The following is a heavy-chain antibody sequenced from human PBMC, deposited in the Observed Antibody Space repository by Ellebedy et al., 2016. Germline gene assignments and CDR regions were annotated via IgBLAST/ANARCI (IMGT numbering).Heavy chain of an antibody. Sequence: GESLKISSAASGFTFSSYAMSWVRQVPGKGLEWVSAISSGGDTHYADSVKGRFTISSDNSKNTLYLQMNSLRAEDTAVYYCARDLPHNIALHYWGQGTLVTVSS. CDR2: ISSGGDT. V-gene: IGHV3-53*01. CDR1: GFTFSSYA. CDR3: ARDLPHNIALHY. D-gene: IGHD6-13*01. J-gene: IGHJ4*02.